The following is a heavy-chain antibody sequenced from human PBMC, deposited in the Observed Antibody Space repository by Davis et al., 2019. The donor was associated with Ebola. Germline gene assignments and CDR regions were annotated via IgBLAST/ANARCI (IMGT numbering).Heavy chain of an antibody. CDR2: IYYSGST. D-gene: IGHD1-26*01. V-gene: IGHV4-39*07. CDR1: GGSISSSSYY. CDR3: ARDPGVGAARDY. Sequence: GSLRLSCTVSGGSISSSSYYWGWIRQPPGKGLEWIGSIYYSGSTYYNPSLKSRVTISVDTSKNQFSLKLSSVTAADTAVYYCARDPGVGAARDYWGQGTLVTVSS. J-gene: IGHJ4*02.